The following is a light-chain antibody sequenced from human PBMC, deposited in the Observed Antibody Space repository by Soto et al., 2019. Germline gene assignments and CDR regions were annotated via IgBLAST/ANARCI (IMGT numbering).Light chain of an antibody. CDR2: GAS. V-gene: IGKV3-15*01. CDR1: QSVTTN. Sequence: EVVITQSPATLSVSRGGRATLSCRASQSVTTNMAWYQQKPGQAPRLLIYGASTRATGIPARFSGSGSGTDFTLTISSLQSEDFAVYYCQQYNNWPPWTFGQGTKVDIK. CDR3: QQYNNWPPWT. J-gene: IGKJ1*01.